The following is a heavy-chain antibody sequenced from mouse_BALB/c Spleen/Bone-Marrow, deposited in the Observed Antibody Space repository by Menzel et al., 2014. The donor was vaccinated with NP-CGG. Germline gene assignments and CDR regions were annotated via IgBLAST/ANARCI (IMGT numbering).Heavy chain of an antibody. Sequence: EVKLVESGPGLVKPSQSLSLTCSVTGYSITSGYYWNWIRQFPGNKLEWMGCISYDGSNNYNPSLKNRISITRDTSKNQFFLKLNSVTTEDTATYYCARGDSSGYDYAMDYWGQGTSVTVSS. V-gene: IGHV3-6*02. D-gene: IGHD3-2*01. J-gene: IGHJ4*01. CDR2: ISYDGSN. CDR1: GYSITSGYY. CDR3: ARGDSSGYDYAMDY.